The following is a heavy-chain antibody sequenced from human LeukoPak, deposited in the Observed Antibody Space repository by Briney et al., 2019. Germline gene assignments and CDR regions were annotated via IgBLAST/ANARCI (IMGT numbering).Heavy chain of an antibody. Sequence: GSLRLSCAASGVTLSSYAMSWARQAPGKGLEWVSGISSSGSGGNTYYADSVKGRFTISRDSSKNTLYLQMNSLRAGDTAVYYCAKTTYYDFRSDYPEYYFDYWGQGTLVTVSS. CDR3: AKTTYYDFRSDYPEYYFDY. CDR2: ISSSGSGGNT. D-gene: IGHD3-3*01. CDR1: GVTLSSYA. V-gene: IGHV3-23*01. J-gene: IGHJ4*02.